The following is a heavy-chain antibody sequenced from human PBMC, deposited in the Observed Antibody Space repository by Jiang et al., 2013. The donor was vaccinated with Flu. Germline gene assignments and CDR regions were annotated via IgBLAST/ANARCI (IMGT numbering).Heavy chain of an antibody. D-gene: IGHD5-24*01. J-gene: IGHJ3*02. CDR2: INTNTGNP. CDR3: ARDYKGVEMATGNDAFDI. Sequence: QSGSELKKPGASVKVSCKASGYTFTSYAMNWVRQALGQGLEWMGWINTNTGNPTYAQGFTGRFVFSLDTSVSTAYLQICSLKAEDTAVYYCARDYKGVEMATGNDAFDIWGQGTNGHRLF. CDR1: GYTFTSYA. V-gene: IGHV7-4-1*01.